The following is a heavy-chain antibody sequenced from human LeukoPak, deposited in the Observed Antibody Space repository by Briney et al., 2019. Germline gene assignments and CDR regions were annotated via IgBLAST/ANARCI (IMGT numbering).Heavy chain of an antibody. V-gene: IGHV1-2*06. Sequence: ASVKVSCKASGYTFTGYYMHWLRQAPGQGLEWMGRINPNSGGTNYAQKFQGRVTMTRDTSISTAYMELSRLRSDDTAVYYCAGATLLNWFDPWGQGTLVTVSS. CDR2: INPNSGGT. CDR3: AGATLLNWFDP. D-gene: IGHD2-21*01. J-gene: IGHJ5*02. CDR1: GYTFTGYY.